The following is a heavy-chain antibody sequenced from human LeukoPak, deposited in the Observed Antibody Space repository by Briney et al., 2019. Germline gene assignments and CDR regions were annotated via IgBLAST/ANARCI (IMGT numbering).Heavy chain of an antibody. V-gene: IGHV4-34*01. CDR2: INHSGST. Sequence: SETLSLTCAVYGGSFSGYYWSWIRQPPGKGLEWIGEINHSGSTNYNPSLKSRVTISVDTSKNQFSLKLSSVTAADTAVYYCATRSDSSGYYYRKEAFDIWGQGTMVTVSS. J-gene: IGHJ3*02. D-gene: IGHD3-22*01. CDR3: ATRSDSSGYYYRKEAFDI. CDR1: GGSFSGYY.